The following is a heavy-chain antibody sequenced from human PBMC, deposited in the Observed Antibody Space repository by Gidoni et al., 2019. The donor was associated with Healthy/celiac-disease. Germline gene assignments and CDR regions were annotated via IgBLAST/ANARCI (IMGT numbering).Heavy chain of an antibody. J-gene: IGHJ5*02. CDR1: GGSISSYY. V-gene: IGHV4-4*07. CDR2: IYTSGST. CDR3: ARDHNWGWFDP. Sequence: QVQLQDSGPGLVQPSETLSLTCPVSGGSISSYYWSWIRQPAGKGLEWSGRIYTSGSTNYNPSIKSRVTMSVDTAKNQFSLKLSSVTAADTAVYYCARDHNWGWFDPWGQGTLVTVSS. D-gene: IGHD7-27*01.